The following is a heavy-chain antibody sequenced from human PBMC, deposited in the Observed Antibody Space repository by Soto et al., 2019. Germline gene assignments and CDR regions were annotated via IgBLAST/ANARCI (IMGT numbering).Heavy chain of an antibody. CDR3: AREDFGVGYFDI. V-gene: IGHV4-31*03. J-gene: IGHJ3*02. CDR1: GGSISSGGYY. D-gene: IGHD3-3*01. Sequence: QVQLQESGPGLVKPSQTLSLTCTVSGGSISSGGYYWSWIRQHPGKGLDWIGYIYYSGSTYYNPSLKSRVTISVDTYKNQFSLKLSSVTGADTAVYYCAREDFGVGYFDIWGQGTMVTVSS. CDR2: IYYSGST.